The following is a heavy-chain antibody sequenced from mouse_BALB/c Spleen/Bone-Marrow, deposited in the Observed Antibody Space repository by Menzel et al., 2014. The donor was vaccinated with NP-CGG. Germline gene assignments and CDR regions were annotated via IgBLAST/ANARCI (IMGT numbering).Heavy chain of an antibody. CDR2: IDPANGNT. Sequence: VQQQQSGAELVKPGASVKLSCTASGLNIKDSYMHWVKQRPEQGLEWIGRIDPANGNTKYDPMFQGKATVTAETSSKKANQKLSSLTSEDTAVYYCARWEYYAMDYWVQGTSGTGSS. J-gene: IGHJ4*01. D-gene: IGHD4-1*01. CDR3: ARWEYYAMDY. CDR1: GLNIKDSY. V-gene: IGHV14-3*02.